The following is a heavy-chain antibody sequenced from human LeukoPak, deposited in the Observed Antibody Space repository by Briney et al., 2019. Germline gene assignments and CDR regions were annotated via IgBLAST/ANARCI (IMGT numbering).Heavy chain of an antibody. D-gene: IGHD2-15*01. CDR3: AREGYCSGGSCYYFDY. CDR2: FDPNDGET. Sequence: ASVKVSCKVSGYTLTELSMHWVRQAPGKGLEWMAGFDPNDGETIFAQKFQGRVTMTAATSTDTAYMELSSLRSEDTAVYYCAREGYCSGGSCYYFDYWGQGTLVTVSS. V-gene: IGHV1-24*01. CDR1: GYTLTELS. J-gene: IGHJ4*02.